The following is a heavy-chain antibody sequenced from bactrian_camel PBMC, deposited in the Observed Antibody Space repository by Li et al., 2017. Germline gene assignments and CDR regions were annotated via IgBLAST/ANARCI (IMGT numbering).Heavy chain of an antibody. Sequence: QLVESGGGLVQPGGSLRLSCAASEFTFSSYYMNWVRQAPGKGLEWVSGILRDGSRTDYADSVKGRFTISRDNAENTVYLQMNSLKSEDTALYYCATDDARLIACGSSCRPYWGQGTQVTVS. CDR3: ATDDARLIACGSSCRPY. D-gene: IGHD2*01. V-gene: IGHV3S6*01. CDR2: ILRDGSRT. CDR1: EFTFSSYY. J-gene: IGHJ4*01.